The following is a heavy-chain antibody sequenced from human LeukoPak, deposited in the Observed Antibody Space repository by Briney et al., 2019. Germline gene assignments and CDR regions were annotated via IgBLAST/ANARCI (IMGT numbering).Heavy chain of an antibody. J-gene: IGHJ4*02. D-gene: IGHD5-24*01. V-gene: IGHV4-39*07. CDR3: ARGSYYSAVDVEMATTNFDY. CDR2: IYYSGST. Sequence: SETLSLTCTVSGGSISSSSYYWGWLRQPPGKGLEWIGSIYYSGSTYYNPSLKSRVTISVDTSKNQFSLKLSSVTAADTAVYYCARGSYYSAVDVEMATTNFDYWGQGTLVTVSS. CDR1: GGSISSSSYY.